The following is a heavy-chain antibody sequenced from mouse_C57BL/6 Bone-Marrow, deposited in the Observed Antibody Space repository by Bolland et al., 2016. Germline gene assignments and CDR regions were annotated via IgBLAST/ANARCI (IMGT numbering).Heavy chain of an antibody. V-gene: IGHV3-6*01. D-gene: IGHD2-2*01. CDR2: SN. J-gene: IGHJ2*01. Sequence: SNNYNPSLKNRISITRDTSKNQFFLKLNSVTTEDTATYYCARVGLRRLHYLDYWGQGTT. CDR3: ARVGLRRLHYLDY.